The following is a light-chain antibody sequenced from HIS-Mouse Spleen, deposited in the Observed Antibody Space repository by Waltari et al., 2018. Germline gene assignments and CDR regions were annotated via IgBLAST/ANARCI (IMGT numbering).Light chain of an antibody. Sequence: IVLTQSPGNLSLSPGERATLPCRASQSVSSCFLAWYQQKPGQAPRLLIYGASSRATGIPDRFSGSGSGTDFTLTISRLEPEDFAVYYCQQYGSSPYTFGQGTKLEIK. CDR1: QSVSSCF. J-gene: IGKJ2*01. CDR3: QQYGSSPYT. V-gene: IGKV3-20*01. CDR2: GAS.